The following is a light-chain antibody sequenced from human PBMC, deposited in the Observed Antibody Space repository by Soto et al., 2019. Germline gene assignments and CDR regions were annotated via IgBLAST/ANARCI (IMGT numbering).Light chain of an antibody. CDR1: PSVSSN. Sequence: DIVTPQSPGTLSVCTRERATLSCRASPSVSSNLAWYQQKPGQAPRLLIYGASTRATGIPARFSGSGSGTEFTLTISSLQSEDFAVYYCQQYNNWPPITFGQGARLEI. V-gene: IGKV3-15*01. CDR3: QQYNNWPPIT. J-gene: IGKJ5*01. CDR2: GAS.